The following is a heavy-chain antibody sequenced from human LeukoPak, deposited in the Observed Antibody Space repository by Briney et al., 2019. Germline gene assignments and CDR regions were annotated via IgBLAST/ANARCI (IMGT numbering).Heavy chain of an antibody. J-gene: IGHJ6*03. CDR2: ITGSGANA. CDR1: GFTFSSHG. V-gene: IGHV3-48*01. D-gene: IGHD5-24*01. Sequence: GGSLRLSCAASGFTFSSHGMNWVRQAPGKGLEWVSGITGSGANAYYADSVKGRFTISRDNAKNSLYLQMNSLRAEDTAVYYCARGRDGYNWDYYYYMDVWGKGTTVTISS. CDR3: ARGRDGYNWDYYYYMDV.